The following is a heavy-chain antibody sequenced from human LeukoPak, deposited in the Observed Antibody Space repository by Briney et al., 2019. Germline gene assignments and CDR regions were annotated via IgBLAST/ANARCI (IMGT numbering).Heavy chain of an antibody. CDR3: AGDSPPRFRIAVAGKMGTGGWFDP. D-gene: IGHD6-19*01. Sequence: SETLSLTCAVSGGSISSGSYYWSWIRLPAGKGLEWIGHIYTSGSTNYNPSPKSRVTISADTSKNQFSLKLSSVTAADTAVYYCAGDSPPRFRIAVAGKMGTGGWFDPWGQGTLVTVSS. CDR1: GGSISSGSYY. V-gene: IGHV4-61*09. J-gene: IGHJ5*02. CDR2: IYTSGST.